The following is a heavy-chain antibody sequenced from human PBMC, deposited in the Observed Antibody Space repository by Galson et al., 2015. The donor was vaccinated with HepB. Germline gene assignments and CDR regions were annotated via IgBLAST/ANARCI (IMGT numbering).Heavy chain of an antibody. J-gene: IGHJ4*02. Sequence: LSLTCAVSGGSISSGGYSWSWIRQPPGKGLEWIGYIYHSGSTYYNPSLKSRVTISVDRSKNQFSLKLSSVTAADTAVYYCAVFMVRGVIISDYWGQGTLVTVSS. V-gene: IGHV4-30-2*02. CDR2: IYHSGST. CDR1: GGSISSGGYS. CDR3: AVFMVRGVIISDY. D-gene: IGHD3-10*01.